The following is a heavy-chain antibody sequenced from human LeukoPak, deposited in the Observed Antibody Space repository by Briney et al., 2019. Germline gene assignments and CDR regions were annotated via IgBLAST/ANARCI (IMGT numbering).Heavy chain of an antibody. CDR3: ARDVNILYLNS. Sequence: KPGGSLRLSCTDSGSNFNYYNMNWVRQAPGKGLEWVSLISSSGAFIYYADSVKGRFTTSRDNARNSLSLQMNSLRAEDTAIYFCARDVNILYLNSWGQGTLVTVSS. CDR2: ISSSGAFI. D-gene: IGHD2-8*01. J-gene: IGHJ4*02. V-gene: IGHV3-21*01. CDR1: GSNFNYYN.